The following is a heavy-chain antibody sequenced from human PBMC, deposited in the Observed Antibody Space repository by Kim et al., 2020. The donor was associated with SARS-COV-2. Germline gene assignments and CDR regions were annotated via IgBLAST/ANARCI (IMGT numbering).Heavy chain of an antibody. J-gene: IGHJ6*02. Sequence: RVTISVDTSKNQFSLKLSSVTAADTAVYYCARDSLLWFGDPDNYYYGMDVWGQGTTVTVSS. CDR3: ARDSLLWFGDPDNYYYGMDV. D-gene: IGHD3-10*01. V-gene: IGHV4-31*02.